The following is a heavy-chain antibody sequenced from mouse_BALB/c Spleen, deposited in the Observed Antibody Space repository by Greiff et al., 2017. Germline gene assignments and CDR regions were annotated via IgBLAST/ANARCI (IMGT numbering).Heavy chain of an antibody. CDR3: ARYAYGLYYFDY. V-gene: IGHV1-82*01. CDR1: GYAFSSSW. CDR2: IYPGDGDT. Sequence: VQLQQSGPELVKPGASVKISCKASGYAFSSSWMNWVKQRPGQGLEWIGRIYPGDGDTNYNGKFKGKATLTADKSSSTAYMQLSSLTSVDSAVYFCARYAYGLYYFDYWGQGTTLTVSS. D-gene: IGHD1-1*01. J-gene: IGHJ2*01.